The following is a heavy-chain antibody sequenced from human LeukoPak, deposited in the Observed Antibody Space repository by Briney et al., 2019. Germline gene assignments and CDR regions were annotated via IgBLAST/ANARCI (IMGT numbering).Heavy chain of an antibody. V-gene: IGHV4-38-2*02. J-gene: IGHJ4*02. CDR3: ARTTIAARPQFDY. Sequence: PSETPSLTCTVSGYSISSGYYWGWIRQPPGKGLEWIGSIYHSGSTYYNPSLKSRVTISVDTSKNQFSLKLSSVTAADTAVYYCARTTIAARPQFDYWGQGTLVTVSS. CDR2: IYHSGST. CDR1: GYSISSGYY. D-gene: IGHD6-13*01.